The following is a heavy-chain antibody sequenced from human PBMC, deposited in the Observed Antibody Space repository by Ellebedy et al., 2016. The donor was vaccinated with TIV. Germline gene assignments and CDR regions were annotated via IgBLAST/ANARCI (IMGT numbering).Heavy chain of an antibody. Sequence: GGSLRLSCAASGFTFSSFAMHWVRQAPGKGLEWLSVISGAGDNTYDADSVKGRFTITRDNSKNTLYLQMDRLRAEDTAVYYFAKGTSSGFNYDRVGFENWGQGTLVTVSS. V-gene: IGHV3-23*01. J-gene: IGHJ4*02. CDR3: AKGTSSGFNYDRVGFEN. CDR2: ISGAGDNT. D-gene: IGHD3-22*01. CDR1: GFTFSSFA.